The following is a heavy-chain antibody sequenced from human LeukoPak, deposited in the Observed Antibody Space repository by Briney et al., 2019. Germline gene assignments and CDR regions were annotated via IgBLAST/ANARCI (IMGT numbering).Heavy chain of an antibody. CDR3: AREASIVVVPAASYNWFDP. D-gene: IGHD2-2*01. CDR1: GGTFSSYA. J-gene: IGHJ5*02. Sequence: ASVKVSCKASGGTFSSYAISWVRQAPGQGLEWMGGIIPIFGTANYAQKFQGRVTITADESTSTAYMELSSLRSEDTAVYYCAREASIVVVPAASYNWFDPWGQGTLATVSS. V-gene: IGHV1-69*13. CDR2: IIPIFGTA.